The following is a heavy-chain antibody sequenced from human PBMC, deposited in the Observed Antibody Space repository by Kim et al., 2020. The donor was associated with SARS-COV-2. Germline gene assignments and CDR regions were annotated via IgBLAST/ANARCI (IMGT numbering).Heavy chain of an antibody. CDR3: AKEEYYYDSSGRGAFDI. CDR1: GFTFDDYA. Sequence: GGSLRLSCAASGFTFDDYAMHWVRQAPGKGLEWVSGISWNSGSIGYADSVKGRFTISRDNAKNSLYLQMNSLRAEDTALYYCAKEEYYYDSSGRGAFDI. V-gene: IGHV3-9*01. J-gene: IGHJ3*02. CDR2: ISWNSGSI. D-gene: IGHD3-22*01.